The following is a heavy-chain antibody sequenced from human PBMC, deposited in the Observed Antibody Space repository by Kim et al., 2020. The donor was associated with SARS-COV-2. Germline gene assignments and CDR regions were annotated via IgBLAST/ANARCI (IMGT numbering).Heavy chain of an antibody. V-gene: IGHV3-30*01. Sequence: YSDSVQGRFSISRDNSKNALYLQMNSLRPEDTAAYYCARGMFRGVPDYLDYGGQGTLVTVSS. J-gene: IGHJ4*02. D-gene: IGHD3-10*01. CDR3: ARGMFRGVPDYLDY.